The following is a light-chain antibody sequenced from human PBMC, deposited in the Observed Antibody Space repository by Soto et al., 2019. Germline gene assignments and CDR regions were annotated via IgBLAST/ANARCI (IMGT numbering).Light chain of an antibody. Sequence: EIVMTQSPATLSVSPGERATLSCRAGESVSSYLAWYQQKPGQAPRLLIYDASNRATGIPARFSGSGSGTDFTLTISSLEPEDFAVYYCQQRSNWISFGQGTRLEIK. J-gene: IGKJ5*01. CDR2: DAS. CDR1: ESVSSY. CDR3: QQRSNWIS. V-gene: IGKV3-11*01.